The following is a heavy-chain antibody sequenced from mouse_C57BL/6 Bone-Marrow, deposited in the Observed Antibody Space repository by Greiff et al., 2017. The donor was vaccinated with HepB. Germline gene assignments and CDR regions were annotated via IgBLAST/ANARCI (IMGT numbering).Heavy chain of an antibody. CDR2: IDPSDSYT. D-gene: IGHD1-1*01. J-gene: IGHJ1*03. Sequence: VQLQQPGAELVKPGASVKLSCKASGYTFTSYWMQWVKQRPGQGLEWIGEIDPSDSYTNYNQKFKGKATLTVDTSSSTAYMQLSSLTSEDSAVYYCARRSRGYWYFDVWGTGTTVTVSS. V-gene: IGHV1-50*01. CDR1: GYTFTSYW. CDR3: ARRSRGYWYFDV.